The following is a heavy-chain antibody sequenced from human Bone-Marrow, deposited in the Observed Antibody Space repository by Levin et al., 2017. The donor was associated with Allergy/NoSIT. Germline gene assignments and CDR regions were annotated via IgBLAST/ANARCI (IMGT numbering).Heavy chain of an antibody. V-gene: IGHV3-49*03. D-gene: IGHD3-10*01. CDR2: IRNKAFGGTT. CDR3: TRWGFGGFDY. Sequence: GGSLRLSCTASGFNFGDYAMSWFRQAPGKGLECVGFIRNKAFGGTTEYAAFVKGRFLISADDSRTIAYLQMNSLKTDDTAVYYCTRWGFGGFDYWGQGTLVTVSS. CDR1: GFNFGDYA. J-gene: IGHJ4*02.